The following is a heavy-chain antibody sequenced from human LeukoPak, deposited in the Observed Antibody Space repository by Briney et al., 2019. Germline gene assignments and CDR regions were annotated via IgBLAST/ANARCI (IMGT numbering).Heavy chain of an antibody. Sequence: PGGSLRLSCAASGFTFSSYAMHWVRQAPGKGLEWVAVISYDGSNKYYADSVKGRFTISRDNSKNTLFLQMDSLRAEDTAVYYCARVSGPGMNEYYHLWGQGTLVTVSS. CDR1: GFTFSSYA. D-gene: IGHD3-10*01. J-gene: IGHJ1*01. CDR3: ARVSGPGMNEYYHL. V-gene: IGHV3-33*08. CDR2: ISYDGSNK.